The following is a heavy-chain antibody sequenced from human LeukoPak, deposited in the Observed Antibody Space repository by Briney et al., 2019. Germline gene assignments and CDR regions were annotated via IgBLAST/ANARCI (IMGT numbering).Heavy chain of an antibody. V-gene: IGHV3-21*01. CDR3: ARDSGDYSSSSHFDY. J-gene: IGHJ4*02. CDR1: GFTFSSHS. CDR2: ISSSSGYI. D-gene: IGHD6-6*01. Sequence: MTGGSLRLSCAASGFTFSSHSMNWVRQAPGKGLEWVSSISSSSGYIYYADSVKGRFTISRDNAKSSLYLQMNSLRAEDTAVYYCARDSGDYSSSSHFDYWGQGTLVTVSS.